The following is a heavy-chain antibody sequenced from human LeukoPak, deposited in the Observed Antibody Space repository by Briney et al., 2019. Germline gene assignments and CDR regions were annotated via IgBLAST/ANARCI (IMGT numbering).Heavy chain of an antibody. V-gene: IGHV4-39*07. CDR2: IFYSGST. CDR1: GGSISTSNYY. D-gene: IGHD5-24*01. Sequence: PSETLSLTCTVSGGSISTSNYYWGWIRQPPGKGLEWIGNIFYSGSTYYSPSVKSRVTISLDTSRNQFSLKLSSVTAADTAVYYCARLGFNGDGYNYAYDYWGQGTLVTVSS. CDR3: ARLGFNGDGYNYAYDY. J-gene: IGHJ4*02.